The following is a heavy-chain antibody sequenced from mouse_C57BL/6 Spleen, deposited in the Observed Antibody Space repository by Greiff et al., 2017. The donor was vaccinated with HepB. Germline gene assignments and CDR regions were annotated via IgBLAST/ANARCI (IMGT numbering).Heavy chain of an antibody. D-gene: IGHD1-1*01. CDR3: ASPYYYGSSYYAMDY. CDR2: IYPGDGDT. CDR1: SYAFSSSW. Sequence: QVQLKQSGPELVKPGASVKISCKASSYAFSSSWMNWVKQRPGKGLEWIGRIYPGDGDTNYNGKFKGKATLTADKSSSTAYMQLSSLTSEDSAVYFCASPYYYGSSYYAMDYWGQRTSVTVSS. V-gene: IGHV1-82*01. J-gene: IGHJ4*01.